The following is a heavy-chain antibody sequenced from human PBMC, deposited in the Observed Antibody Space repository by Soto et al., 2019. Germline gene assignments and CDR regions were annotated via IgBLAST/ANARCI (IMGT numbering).Heavy chain of an antibody. CDR3: AIVGTQWLVRSLKVKWFDP. J-gene: IGHJ5*02. CDR1: GGSFSGYY. CDR2: INHSGST. Sequence: PSETLSLTCAVYGGSFSGYYWSWISQPPGKGLEWIGEINHSGSTNYNPSLKSRVTISVDTSKNQFSLKLSSVTAADTAVYYCAIVGTQWLVRSLKVKWFDPWGQGTLVPVSS. V-gene: IGHV4-34*01. D-gene: IGHD6-19*01.